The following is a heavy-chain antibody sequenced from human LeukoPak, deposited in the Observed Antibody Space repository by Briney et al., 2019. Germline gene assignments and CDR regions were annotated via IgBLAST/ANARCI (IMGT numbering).Heavy chain of an antibody. V-gene: IGHV4-39*07. CDR3: ARATYQFGETLDY. J-gene: IGHJ4*02. D-gene: IGHD3-10*01. CDR2: LYYTGNT. CDR1: GGSISSSSYY. Sequence: PSETLSLTCTVSGGSISSSSYYWGWIRQPPGKGLEWIGSLYYTGNTYYNPSLKSRVTISVDTSKNQFSLKLSSVTAADTAVYYCARATYQFGETLDYWGQGTLDTVSS.